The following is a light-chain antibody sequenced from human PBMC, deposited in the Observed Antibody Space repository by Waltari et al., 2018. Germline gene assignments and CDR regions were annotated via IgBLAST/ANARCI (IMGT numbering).Light chain of an antibody. CDR1: TPNLGAGSD. CDR2: KTT. J-gene: IGLJ2*01. Sequence: QSVLTQPPSVSGAPGPRVTISCTGRTPNLGAGSDAHWYQPFPGTAPKVLIYKTTNRPSGVPDRFSGSKSGTSASLVITGLQADDEADYFCHSYDNSLSGSLFGGGTKLTVL. CDR3: HSYDNSLSGSL. V-gene: IGLV1-40*01.